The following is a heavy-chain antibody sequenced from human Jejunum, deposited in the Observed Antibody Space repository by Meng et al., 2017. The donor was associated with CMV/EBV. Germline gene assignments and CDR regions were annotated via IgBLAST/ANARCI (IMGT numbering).Heavy chain of an antibody. J-gene: IGHJ1*01. D-gene: IGHD5-12*01. Sequence: GFTFRNYEFNWVRQAPGKGLEWIAYMSSTSSTIQYADSIMGRFTISRDNDRASLYLEMNRLRAEDTAVYFCVRDSGHSEYAEYFVQWGQGTRVTVSS. CDR1: GFTFRNYE. V-gene: IGHV3-48*03. CDR3: VRDSGHSEYAEYFVQ. CDR2: MSSTSSTI.